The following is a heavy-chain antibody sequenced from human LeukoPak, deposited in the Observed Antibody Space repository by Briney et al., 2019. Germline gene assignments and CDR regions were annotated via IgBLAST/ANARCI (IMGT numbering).Heavy chain of an antibody. J-gene: IGHJ2*01. Sequence: SETLSLTCTVSGGSISSGDYYWSWIRQPPGKGLEWIGYIYYSGSTYYNPSLKSRVTISVDTSKNQFSLKLSSVTAADTAVYYCARDPRGAIWYFDPWGRGTLVTVSS. CDR2: IYYSGST. CDR3: ARDPRGAIWYFDP. CDR1: GGSISSGDYY. V-gene: IGHV4-30-4*08. D-gene: IGHD2-2*01.